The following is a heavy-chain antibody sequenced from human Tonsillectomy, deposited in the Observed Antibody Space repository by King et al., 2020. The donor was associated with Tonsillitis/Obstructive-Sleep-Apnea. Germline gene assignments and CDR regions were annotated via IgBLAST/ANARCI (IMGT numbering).Heavy chain of an antibody. J-gene: IGHJ4*02. V-gene: IGHV3-30*18. Sequence: VQLVESGGGAVQPGRSLRLSCAASGFTFSSYGMHWVRQTPGKGLEWVAVISYDGSNKYYVDSVKGRFTISRDNSTNTLYLQMNSLRAEDTAVYYCAKDSSRGPIGGDFDYWGQGTLVTVSS. CDR3: AKDSSRGPIGGDFDY. D-gene: IGHD6-19*01. CDR2: ISYDGSNK. CDR1: GFTFSSYG.